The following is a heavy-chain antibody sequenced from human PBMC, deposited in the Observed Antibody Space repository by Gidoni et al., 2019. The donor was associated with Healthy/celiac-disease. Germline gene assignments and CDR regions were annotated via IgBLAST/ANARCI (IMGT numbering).Heavy chain of an antibody. CDR2: INHSGST. Sequence: QVQLQQWGAGLLKPSETLSLTCAVYVGSFSGYYWSWIRQPPGKGLEWIGEINHSGSTNYNPSLKSRVTISVDTSKNQFSLKLSSVTAADTAVYYCARGRGYCSSTSCSHDYWGQGTLVTVSS. CDR1: VGSFSGYY. CDR3: ARGRGYCSSTSCSHDY. V-gene: IGHV4-34*01. D-gene: IGHD2-2*01. J-gene: IGHJ4*02.